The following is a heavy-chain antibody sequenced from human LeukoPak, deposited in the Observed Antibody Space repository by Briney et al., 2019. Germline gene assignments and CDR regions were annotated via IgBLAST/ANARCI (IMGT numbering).Heavy chain of an antibody. D-gene: IGHD4-11*01. CDR1: GGSISTYY. CDR3: ARGRVSSSTWYSTYYYFFYMDF. J-gene: IGHJ6*03. V-gene: IGHV4-59*01. Sequence: SETLSLTCTVSGGSISTYYWSWIRQPPGKGLEWIGYVDHTGSTKFNPSLNGRVSISRDTSKNFFSLRLRSVTAADTAVYFCARGRVSSSTWYSTYYYFFYMDFWGKGTTVTVSS. CDR2: VDHTGST.